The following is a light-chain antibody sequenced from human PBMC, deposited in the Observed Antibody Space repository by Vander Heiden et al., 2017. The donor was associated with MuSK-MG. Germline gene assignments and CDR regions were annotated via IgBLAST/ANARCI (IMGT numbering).Light chain of an antibody. V-gene: IGKV1-33*01. CDR1: QDISNY. J-gene: IGKJ3*01. CDR2: DAS. CDR3: QQYDNLPPAVT. Sequence: DIQMTQSPSSLSASVGDRVTITCQASQDISNYLNWYQQKPGKAPKRLIYDASNLETVVPSRFSGSGSGTEFTVTISILQPEDIATYYCQQYDNLPPAVTFGPGTKVDIK.